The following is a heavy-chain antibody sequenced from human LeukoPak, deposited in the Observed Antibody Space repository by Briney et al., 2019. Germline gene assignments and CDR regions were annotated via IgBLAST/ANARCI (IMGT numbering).Heavy chain of an antibody. CDR2: INPNSGGT. CDR3: AREYYYDSSGIYGGWFDP. D-gene: IGHD3-22*01. CDR1: GYTFTGYY. J-gene: IGHJ5*02. V-gene: IGHV1-2*02. Sequence: GESLKISCKGSGYTFTGYYMHWVRQAPGQGLEWMGWINPNSGGTNYAQKFQGRVTMTRDTSISTAYMELSRLRSDDTAVYYCAREYYYDSSGIYGGWFDPWGQGTLVTVSS.